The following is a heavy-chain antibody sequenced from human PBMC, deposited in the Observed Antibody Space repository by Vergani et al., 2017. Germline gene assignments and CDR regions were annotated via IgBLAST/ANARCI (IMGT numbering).Heavy chain of an antibody. CDR1: GGSISSGSYY. J-gene: IGHJ4*02. D-gene: IGHD3-10*01. CDR3: ASTSLYYGSGAIGY. Sequence: QVQLQESGPGLVKPSQTLSLTCTVSGGSISSGSYYWSWIRQPAGKGLEWIGRIYTSGSTNYNPSLKSRVTISVDTSQNQFSLKLSSVTAADTAVYYCASTSLYYGSGAIGYWGQGTLVTVSS. V-gene: IGHV4-61*02. CDR2: IYTSGST.